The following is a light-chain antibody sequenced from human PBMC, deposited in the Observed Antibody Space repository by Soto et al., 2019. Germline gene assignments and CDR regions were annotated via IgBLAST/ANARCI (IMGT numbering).Light chain of an antibody. V-gene: IGKV3-11*01. Sequence: EIVLTQSPATLSLSPGERATLSCRASPSVTNYLAWYQQKPGQAPRLVIYGAFNRATGIPARFSGSGSGTDFAPTISRLEPEDFAVYYCQQRNIWPPVTFGQGKRLEI. CDR3: QQRNIWPPVT. CDR1: PSVTNY. CDR2: GAF. J-gene: IGKJ5*01.